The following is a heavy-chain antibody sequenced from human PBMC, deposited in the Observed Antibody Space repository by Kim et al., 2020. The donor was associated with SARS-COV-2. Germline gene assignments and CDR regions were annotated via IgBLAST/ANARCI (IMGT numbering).Heavy chain of an antibody. V-gene: IGHV3-21*01. D-gene: IGHD2-15*01. CDR3: ARTACSGGSCYLKDFLDF. CDR1: GFTFSSHT. Sequence: GGSLRLSCATSGFTFSSHTMNWVRQAPGKGLEWVSSISSSGTYISYADSLKGRYTISRDNAKNSLYLQMNSLSAEDTAVYFCARTACSGGSCYLKDFLDFWGQGTLVTVSS. CDR2: ISSSGTYI. J-gene: IGHJ4*02.